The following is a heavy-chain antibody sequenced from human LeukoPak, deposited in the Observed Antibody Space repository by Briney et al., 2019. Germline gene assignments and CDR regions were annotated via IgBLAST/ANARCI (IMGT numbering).Heavy chain of an antibody. D-gene: IGHD3-10*01. CDR2: ISYDGSNK. Sequence: GGSLRLSCAASGFTFSSYAMHWVRQAPGKGLEWVAVISYDGSNKYYADSVKGRFTISRDNSKNTLYLQMNSLRAEDTAVNYCARDMGGSYYYDSGSYHGYFDYWGQGTLVTVSS. V-gene: IGHV3-30*04. J-gene: IGHJ4*02. CDR3: ARDMGGSYYYDSGSYHGYFDY. CDR1: GFTFSSYA.